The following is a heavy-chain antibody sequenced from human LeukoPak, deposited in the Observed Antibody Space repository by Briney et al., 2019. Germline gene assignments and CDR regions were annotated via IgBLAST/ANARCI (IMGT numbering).Heavy chain of an antibody. D-gene: IGHD3-22*01. J-gene: IGHJ4*02. CDR2: ISKNGKTI. Sequence: GGSLRLSCAASGFTFSDYYMSWIRQAPGKGLEWLSYISKNGKTIYYADSVKGRFTISRDNAKKSVYLRMNSLRAEDTAVYYCAREGPYYYDRGNYFDYWGQGTLVTVSS. CDR3: AREGPYYYDRGNYFDY. CDR1: GFTFSDYY. V-gene: IGHV3-11*04.